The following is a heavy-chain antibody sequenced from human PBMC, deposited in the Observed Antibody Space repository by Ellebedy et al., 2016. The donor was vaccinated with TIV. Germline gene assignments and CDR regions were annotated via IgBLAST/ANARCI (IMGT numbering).Heavy chain of an antibody. CDR2: IIPIFGKT. D-gene: IGHD3-22*01. V-gene: IGHV1-69*13. CDR1: GGTFSNYV. CDR3: AGRTKSSSGYYEQYFQH. Sequence: AASVKVSCKASGGTFSNYVISWVRQAPGQGLEWMGGIIPIFGKTDYAQKFQGRVTITADGSTSTAYMELSSLRSEDTAVYFCAGRTKSSSGYYEQYFQHWGQGALVTVSS. J-gene: IGHJ1*01.